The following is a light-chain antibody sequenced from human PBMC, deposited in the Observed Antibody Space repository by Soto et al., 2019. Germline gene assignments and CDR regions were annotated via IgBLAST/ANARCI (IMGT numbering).Light chain of an antibody. J-gene: IGLJ1*01. CDR1: NSSIGAGYD. V-gene: IGLV1-40*01. CDR2: GND. CDR3: QSSDGSLSGYV. Sequence: QSVLTQPPSVTGAPGQRISISCTGSNSSIGAGYDVHWYQQLPGTAPKLLIYGNDSRPSGVPDRFSGSKSGTSASLAITGLQAEDEADYYCQSSDGSLSGYVFGSGTKVTVL.